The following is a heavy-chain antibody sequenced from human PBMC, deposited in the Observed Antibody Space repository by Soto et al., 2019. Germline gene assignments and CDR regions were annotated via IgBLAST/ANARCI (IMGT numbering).Heavy chain of an antibody. CDR3: ASADSSGYYHDAFDI. Sequence: ASVKVSCKASGYTFTGYYMHWVRQAPGQGLEWMGWINPNSGGTNYAQKFQGRVTMTRDTSISTAYMELSRLRSDDTAVYYCASADSSGYYHDAFDICDQGTMVTVSS. D-gene: IGHD3-22*01. J-gene: IGHJ3*02. V-gene: IGHV1-2*02. CDR1: GYTFTGYY. CDR2: INPNSGGT.